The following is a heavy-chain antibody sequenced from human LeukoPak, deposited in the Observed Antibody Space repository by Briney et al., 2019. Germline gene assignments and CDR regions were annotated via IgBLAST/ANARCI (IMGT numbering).Heavy chain of an antibody. J-gene: IGHJ1*01. D-gene: IGHD1-26*01. V-gene: IGHV3-73*01. Sequence: GGSLRLSCAASGFTFNNYAMTWVRQAPGKGLEWVGRIRSRGNNYATTYIPAVKGRSTLSRDDSKNTAYLLMNSLKTEDTAVYFCTRHVWDTGRDNWGRGTQVTVAS. CDR3: TRHVWDTGRDN. CDR1: GFTFNNYA. CDR2: IRSRGNNYAT.